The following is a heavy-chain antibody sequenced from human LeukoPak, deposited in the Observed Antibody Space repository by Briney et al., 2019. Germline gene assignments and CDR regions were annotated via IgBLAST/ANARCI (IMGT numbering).Heavy chain of an antibody. V-gene: IGHV1-8*01. CDR3: GRVQSQFFILAPGIAFDI. CDR1: GYTFTSSD. J-gene: IGHJ3*02. CDR2: MNPNSGNT. D-gene: IGHD3/OR15-3a*01. Sequence: ASVKVSCKASGYTFTSSDINWVRQATGQGLEWMGWMNPNSGNTGYAQKFQGRVTMTRNTSISTAYMELSSLRSEDTAVYYCGRVQSQFFILAPGIAFDIWGQGTMVAVSS.